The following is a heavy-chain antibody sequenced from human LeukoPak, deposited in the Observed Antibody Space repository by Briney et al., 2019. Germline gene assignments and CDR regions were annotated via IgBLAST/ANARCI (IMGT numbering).Heavy chain of an antibody. V-gene: IGHV4-61*02. CDR3: ARDYSTPSYYYYYMDV. CDR1: GGSISSGSYY. D-gene: IGHD6-6*01. Sequence: SQTLSLTCTVSGGSISSGSYYWNWIRQPAGKGLEWIGRIYTCGSTNYNPSLKSRVAISVDTSKNQFSLGLTSVTAADTAVYFCARDYSTPSYYYYYMDVWGKGTTVTVSS. CDR2: IYTCGST. J-gene: IGHJ6*03.